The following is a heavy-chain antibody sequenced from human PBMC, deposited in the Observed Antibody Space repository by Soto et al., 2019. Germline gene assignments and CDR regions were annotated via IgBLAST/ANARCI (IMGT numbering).Heavy chain of an antibody. CDR3: ARHLTYCSAGSCYSDFPYYGMDV. Sequence: SETLSLTRTVSGGSISSSSYYWGSIRQPPVKGLEWIGSIFYSGSTYYNPSLKSRVTISVDTSKNQFSLKLSSVTAADTAVYYCARHLTYCSAGSCYSDFPYYGMDVWGQGTTVT. CDR2: IFYSGST. V-gene: IGHV4-39*01. J-gene: IGHJ6*02. CDR1: GGSISSSSYY. D-gene: IGHD2-15*01.